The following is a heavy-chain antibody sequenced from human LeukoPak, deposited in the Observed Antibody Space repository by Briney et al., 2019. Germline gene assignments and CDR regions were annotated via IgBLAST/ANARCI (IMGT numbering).Heavy chain of an antibody. CDR3: ARDDSNYEYYYYGMDV. J-gene: IGHJ6*02. CDR2: ISAYNGNT. V-gene: IGHV1-18*04. CDR1: GYTFTSYY. D-gene: IGHD4-11*01. Sequence: GASVKVSCKASGYTFTSYYMHWVRQAPGQGLEWMGWISAYNGNTNYAQKLQGRVTMTTDTSTSTAYMELRSLRSDDTAVYYCARDDSNYEYYYYGMDVWGQGTTVTVSS.